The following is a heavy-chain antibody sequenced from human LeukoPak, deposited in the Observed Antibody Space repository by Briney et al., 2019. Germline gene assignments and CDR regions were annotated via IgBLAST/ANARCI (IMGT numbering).Heavy chain of an antibody. V-gene: IGHV3-11*01. J-gene: IGHJ5*02. Sequence: GGSLRLSCAASGFTFSNAWMSWVRQAPGKGLEWVSYISSSGSTIYYADSVKGRFTISRDNAKNSLYLQMNSLRAEDTAVYYCASQNVDTAMVTWGQGTLVTVSS. CDR1: GFTFSNAW. CDR2: ISSSGSTI. CDR3: ASQNVDTAMVT. D-gene: IGHD5-18*01.